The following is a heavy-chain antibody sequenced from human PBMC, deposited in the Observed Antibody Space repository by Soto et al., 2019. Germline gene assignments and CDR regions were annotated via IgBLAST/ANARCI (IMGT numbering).Heavy chain of an antibody. CDR1: GFTFRTYS. CDR3: VRDVGRTQRSPEFDY. Sequence: GGSLRLSCAASGFTFRTYSMNWVRQAPGKGLEWVSCISSSSSSIFYRDSLKGRFTISRDNAKNSLYLQMDSLRAEDTAIYYCVRDVGRTQRSPEFDYWGQGTLVTVSS. V-gene: IGHV3-21*01. CDR2: ISSSSSSI. D-gene: IGHD5-18*01. J-gene: IGHJ4*02.